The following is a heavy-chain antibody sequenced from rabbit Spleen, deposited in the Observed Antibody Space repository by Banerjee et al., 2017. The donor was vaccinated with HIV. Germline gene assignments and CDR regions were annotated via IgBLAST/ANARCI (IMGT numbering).Heavy chain of an antibody. CDR1: GFSFSSNW. J-gene: IGHJ4*01. V-gene: IGHV1S45*01. Sequence: QEQVVESGGGLVKPEGSLTLTCTASGFSFSSNWICWVRQAPGKGLEWIACIDTNDGDTDYANWPKGRFTISKTSSTTVTLQMTSLTAADTATYFCVRDQAGDADYGPYYLNLWGQGTLVTVS. D-gene: IGHD2-1*01. CDR3: VRDQAGDADYGPYYLNL. CDR2: IDTNDGDT.